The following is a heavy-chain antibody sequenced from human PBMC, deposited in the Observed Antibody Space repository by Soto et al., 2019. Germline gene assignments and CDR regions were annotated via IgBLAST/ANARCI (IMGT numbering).Heavy chain of an antibody. D-gene: IGHD3-22*01. CDR3: ARVYYLAAFDI. CDR1: GFTFSSYW. CDR2: IKQDGSEK. V-gene: IGHV3-7*01. Sequence: EVQLVESGGGLVQPGGSLRLSCAASGFTFSSYWMSWVRQAPGKGLEWVANIKQDGSEKYYVDSVKGRFTISSDNAKNSLYLQMNSLRAEDTAVYYCARVYYLAAFDIWGQGTMVTVSS. J-gene: IGHJ3*02.